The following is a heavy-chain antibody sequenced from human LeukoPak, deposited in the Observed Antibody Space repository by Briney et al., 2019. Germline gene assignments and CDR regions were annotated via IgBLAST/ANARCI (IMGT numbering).Heavy chain of an antibody. Sequence: SETLSLTCTVSGGSISSYYWSWIRQPPGKGLEWIGYIYYSGSTNYNPSLTSRVTISVDTSKNQFSLKLSSVTAADTAVYYCARCYGSGSYSHFDYWGQGTLVTVSS. V-gene: IGHV4-59*01. CDR1: GGSISSYY. CDR3: ARCYGSGSYSHFDY. J-gene: IGHJ4*02. CDR2: IYYSGST. D-gene: IGHD3-10*01.